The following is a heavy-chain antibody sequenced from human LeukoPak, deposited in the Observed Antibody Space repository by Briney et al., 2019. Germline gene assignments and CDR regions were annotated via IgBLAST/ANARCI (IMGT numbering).Heavy chain of an antibody. V-gene: IGHV3-74*01. CDR3: ARAGWYRFDY. D-gene: IGHD6-19*01. CDR1: GFPFSSYS. J-gene: IGHJ4*02. CDR2: MNSDATNT. Sequence: GGALILSCAASGFPFSSYSISWVRQVAGLGLLWVARMNSDATNTNYADSVKGRFTISRDNAENTLFLQMNSLGADDTAVYYCARAGWYRFDYWGQGTLVTVSS.